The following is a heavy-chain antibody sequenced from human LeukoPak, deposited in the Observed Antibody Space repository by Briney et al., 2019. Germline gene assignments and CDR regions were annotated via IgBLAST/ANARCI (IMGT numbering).Heavy chain of an antibody. J-gene: IGHJ5*02. Sequence: SVKVSCKASGGTFSSYAISWVRQALGQGVEWMGRIIPIFGTANYAQKFQGGVTITTDESTCTAYMELSSLRPEDTAVYYCARGRRYSGSSDPWGQGTLVTVSS. D-gene: IGHD1-26*01. CDR2: IIPIFGTA. CDR1: GGTFSSYA. CDR3: ARGRRYSGSSDP. V-gene: IGHV1-69*05.